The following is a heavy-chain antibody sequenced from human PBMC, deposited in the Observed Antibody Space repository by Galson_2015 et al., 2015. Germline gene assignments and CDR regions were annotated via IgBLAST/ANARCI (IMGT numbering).Heavy chain of an antibody. Sequence: SVKVSCKAAGYTFTSYAMNWVRQAPGQGLEWMRWINTNTGNPTYAQGFTGRFVFSLDTSVSTAYLQISSLKAEDTAVYYCATATKTIFDAFDIWGQGTMVTVSS. CDR3: ATATKTIFDAFDI. D-gene: IGHD3-3*01. J-gene: IGHJ3*02. V-gene: IGHV7-4-1*02. CDR1: GYTFTSYA. CDR2: INTNTGNP.